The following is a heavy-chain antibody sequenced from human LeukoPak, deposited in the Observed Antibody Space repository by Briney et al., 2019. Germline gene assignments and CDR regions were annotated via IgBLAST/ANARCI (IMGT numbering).Heavy chain of an antibody. D-gene: IGHD1-14*01. V-gene: IGHV3-23*01. J-gene: IGHJ4*02. CDR1: GFTFSSHT. Sequence: GGSLRLSCAAPGFTFSSHTMNWVRQAPGKGLECVSSISGSGGTTYYADSLKGRFTISRDNSKNTLYLQMNSLRAEDTAVYYCAKGYNWGQGTLVTVSS. CDR3: AKGYN. CDR2: ISGSGGTT.